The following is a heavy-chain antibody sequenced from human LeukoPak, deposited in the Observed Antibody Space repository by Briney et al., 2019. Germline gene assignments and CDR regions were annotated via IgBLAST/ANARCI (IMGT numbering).Heavy chain of an antibody. D-gene: IGHD2-15*01. CDR3: ARGLARSTKLLYYYYYMDV. CDR2: INPNSGGT. V-gene: IGHV1-2*02. CDR1: GYTFTGYY. Sequence: ASVKVSCKASGYTFTGYYMHWVRQAPGQGLEWMGWINPNSGGTNYAQKVQGRVTMTRDTSISTAYMELSRLRSDDTAVYYCARGLARSTKLLYYYYYMDVWGKGTTVTVSS. J-gene: IGHJ6*03.